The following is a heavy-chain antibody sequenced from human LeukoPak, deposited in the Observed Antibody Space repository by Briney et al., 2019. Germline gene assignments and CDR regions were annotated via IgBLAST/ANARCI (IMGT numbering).Heavy chain of an antibody. D-gene: IGHD4-23*01. CDR2: IYYSGST. Sequence: PSETLSLTCTVSGGSISSYYWSWIRQPPGKGLEWIGYIYYSGSTNYNPSLKSRVTISVDTSKNQSSLKLSSVTAADTAVYYCARDGGNSFFDYWGQGTLVTVSS. J-gene: IGHJ4*02. V-gene: IGHV4-59*01. CDR3: ARDGGNSFFDY. CDR1: GGSISSYY.